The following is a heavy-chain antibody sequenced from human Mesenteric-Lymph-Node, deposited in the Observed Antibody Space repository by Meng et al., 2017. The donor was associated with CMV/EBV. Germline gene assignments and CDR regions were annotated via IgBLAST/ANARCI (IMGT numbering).Heavy chain of an antibody. D-gene: IGHD6-19*01. CDR2: IYYSGST. J-gene: IGHJ4*02. CDR3: ARQGYSSGWYVSIDY. Sequence: SGGSVSSGSYYWSWIRQPPGKGLEWIGYIYYSGSTNYNPSLKSRITISVDTSKNQFSLKLTSVTAADTAIYYCARQGYSSGWYVSIDYWGQGTLVTVSS. CDR1: GGSVSSGSYY. V-gene: IGHV4-61*07.